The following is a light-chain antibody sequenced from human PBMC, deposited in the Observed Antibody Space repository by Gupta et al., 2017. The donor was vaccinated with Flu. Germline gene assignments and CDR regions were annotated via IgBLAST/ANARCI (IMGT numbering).Light chain of an antibody. CDR1: QSVLYSSNNKKY. CDR3: QQYYSTPVS. CDR2: WTS. V-gene: IGKV4-1*01. Sequence: IVITQSPDSLAGYLGGKTTINCKSSQSVLYSSNNKKYLAWYQQKTVQPPKLLMYWTSTREYGVADRFSGSGSGTDFTLPISSLQAEDVAVYYCQQYYSTPVSFGQGTKLEIK. J-gene: IGKJ2*03.